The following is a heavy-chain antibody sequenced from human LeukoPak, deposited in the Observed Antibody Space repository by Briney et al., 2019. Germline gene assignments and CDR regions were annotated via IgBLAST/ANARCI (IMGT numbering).Heavy chain of an antibody. J-gene: IGHJ6*02. Sequence: GGSLRLPCAASGFTFSTYSMNWVRQAPGKGLDWVSYISTSSSTIYYADSVKGRFTISRDNAKNSLSLEMNSLRAEDTAVYYCARGFHYGLDVWGQGTTVTVSS. CDR1: GFTFSTYS. CDR3: ARGFHYGLDV. CDR2: ISTSSSTI. V-gene: IGHV3-48*04. D-gene: IGHD3-10*01.